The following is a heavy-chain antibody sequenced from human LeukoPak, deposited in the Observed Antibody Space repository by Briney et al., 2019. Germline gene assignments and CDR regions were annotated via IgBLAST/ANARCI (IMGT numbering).Heavy chain of an antibody. CDR2: IYYSGST. J-gene: IGHJ3*02. Sequence: PSETLSLTCTVSGGSISSYYWSWIRQPPGKGLEWIGYIYYSGSTNYNPSLKSRVTISVETSKNQFSLKLSSVTAADTAVYYCARHLESYYDSSGYPLDAFDIWGQGTMVTVSS. CDR1: GGSISSYY. D-gene: IGHD3-22*01. V-gene: IGHV4-59*08. CDR3: ARHLESYYDSSGYPLDAFDI.